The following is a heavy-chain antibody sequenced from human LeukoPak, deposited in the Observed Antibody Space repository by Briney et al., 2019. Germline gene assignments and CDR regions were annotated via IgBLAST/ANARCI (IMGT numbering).Heavy chain of an antibody. V-gene: IGHV4-61*02. Sequence: SETLSLTCTVSGGSISSGSYYWSWIRQPAGKGLEWIGRIYTSGSTNYNPSLKSRVTISVDKSKNQFSLKLSSVTAADTAVYYCASNYYDSSGYQFVGAFDIWGQGTMVTVSS. J-gene: IGHJ3*02. CDR3: ASNYYDSSGYQFVGAFDI. CDR2: IYTSGST. CDR1: GGSISSGSYY. D-gene: IGHD3-22*01.